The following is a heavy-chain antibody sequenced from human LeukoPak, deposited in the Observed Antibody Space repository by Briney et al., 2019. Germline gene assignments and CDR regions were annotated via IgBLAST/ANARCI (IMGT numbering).Heavy chain of an antibody. J-gene: IGHJ4*02. CDR3: ANRWYYFDY. D-gene: IGHD4-23*01. V-gene: IGHV3-23*01. CDR1: GFTFSNYA. CDR2: VTGSGTST. Sequence: GGSLRLSCAASGFTFSNYAMTWVRRAPGRGLEWVSTVTGSGTSTFYADSVKGRFTISRDNSKNTLYLQMNSLRVEDTAVYYCANRWYYFDYWGQGILVTVCS.